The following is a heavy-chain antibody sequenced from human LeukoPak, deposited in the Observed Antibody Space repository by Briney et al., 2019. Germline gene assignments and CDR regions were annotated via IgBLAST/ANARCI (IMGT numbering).Heavy chain of an antibody. CDR1: GGSISSYY. V-gene: IGHV4-59*08. Sequence: PSETLSLTCTVSGGSISSYYWSWIRQPPGKGLEWIGYIYYSGSTNYNPSLKSRVTISVDTSKNQFSLKLSSVTAADTAVYYCARHLVVPAAYFDYWGQGTLVTVSS. D-gene: IGHD2-2*01. J-gene: IGHJ4*02. CDR2: IYYSGST. CDR3: ARHLVVPAAYFDY.